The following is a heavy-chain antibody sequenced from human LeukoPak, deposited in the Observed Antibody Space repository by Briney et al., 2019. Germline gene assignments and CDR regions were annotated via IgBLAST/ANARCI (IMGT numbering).Heavy chain of an antibody. V-gene: IGHV4-59*08. CDR1: GGFITSYY. D-gene: IGHD2-15*01. J-gene: IGHJ4*02. Sequence: SVTLSRPFPVPGGFITSYYWVWIRPRPGKGQEYIGYIYSSGSTNYNPSLKSRVTISLDTSKNQFSLKLSSVTAADTAVYYCATHKSGGSSPLDYWGQGTLVTVSS. CDR2: IYSSGST. CDR3: ATHKSGGSSPLDY.